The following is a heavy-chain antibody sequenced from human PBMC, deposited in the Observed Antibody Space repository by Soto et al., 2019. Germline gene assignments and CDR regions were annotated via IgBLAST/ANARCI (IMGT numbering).Heavy chain of an antibody. CDR2: ISGSGGTT. CDR1: GFTFSTSA. J-gene: IGHJ6*02. D-gene: IGHD2-15*01. CDR3: AKDLGCCSDFYAMDV. Sequence: PGGSLRLSCTASGFTFSTSAMNWVRQAPGKGLEWVSGISGSGGTTYYADSVKGRFTISRDNSKNTVFLQMNSLRAEDTAVYYCAKDLGCCSDFYAMDVWGQGTTVTVSS. V-gene: IGHV3-23*01.